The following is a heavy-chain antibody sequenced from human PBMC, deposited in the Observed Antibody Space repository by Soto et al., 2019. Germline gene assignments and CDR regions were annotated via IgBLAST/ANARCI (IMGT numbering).Heavy chain of an antibody. Sequence: EVQLVESGGGLVQPGGSLRLSCAASGFTFSSYDMHWVRQATGKGLEWVSAIGTAGDTYYPGSVKGRFTISRENAKNSLYLQMNSXXAEXTAXXYCXXVXXXXXPQAVRNAFDIWGQGTMVTVSS. CDR1: GFTFSSYD. CDR2: IGTAGDT. D-gene: IGHD4-17*01. J-gene: IGHJ3*02. V-gene: IGHV3-13*01. CDR3: XXVXXXXXPQAVRNAFDI.